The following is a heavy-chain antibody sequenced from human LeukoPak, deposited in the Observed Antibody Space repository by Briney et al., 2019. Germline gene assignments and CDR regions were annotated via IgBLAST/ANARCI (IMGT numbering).Heavy chain of an antibody. CDR2: IDHGGST. CDR3: ARGSRLPLDY. J-gene: IGHJ4*02. CDR1: GGSFSDYY. D-gene: IGHD5-18*01. V-gene: IGHV4-34*01. Sequence: PSETLSLTCAVYGGSFSDYYWSWIRQPPGRGLEWIGEIDHGGSTNFNPSLKSRVTISVDTSKKQFSLKLSSVTAADTAVYYCARGSRLPLDYWGQGTLVTVSS.